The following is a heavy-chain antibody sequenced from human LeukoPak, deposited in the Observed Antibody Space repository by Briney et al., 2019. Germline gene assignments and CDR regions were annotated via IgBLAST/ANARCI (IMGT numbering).Heavy chain of an antibody. J-gene: IGHJ4*02. CDR1: GYTFTSYY. D-gene: IGHD2-2*01. CDR2: INPNSGST. V-gene: IGHV1-2*02. Sequence: ASVKVSCKASGYTFTSYYMHWVRQAPGQGLEWMGWINPNSGSTNYAPKFQGLVTMSSDTSISTSYMELSSLISDDTAVYYCARTKPPCTSCLLLDYWGQGTLVTVSS. CDR3: ARTKPPCTSCLLLDY.